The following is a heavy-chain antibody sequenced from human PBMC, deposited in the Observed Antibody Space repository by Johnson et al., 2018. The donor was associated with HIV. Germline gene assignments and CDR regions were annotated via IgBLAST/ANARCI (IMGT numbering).Heavy chain of an antibody. D-gene: IGHD4-17*01. Sequence: QVQLVESGGGVVQPGGSLRLSCAASGFTFSSYAMHWVRQAPGNGLEWVSVIYSGDTTYYADSVKGRFTISRDNSKNTLYLQMNSLRAEDTAVYYCARGLIDYGDSQAFDIWGQGTMVTVSS. CDR2: IYSGDTT. J-gene: IGHJ3*02. CDR3: ARGLIDYGDSQAFDI. V-gene: IGHV3-NL1*01. CDR1: GFTFSSYA.